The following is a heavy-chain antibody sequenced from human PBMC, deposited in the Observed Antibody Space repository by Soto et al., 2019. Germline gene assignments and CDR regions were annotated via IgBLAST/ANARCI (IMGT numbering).Heavy chain of an antibody. J-gene: IGHJ4*02. V-gene: IGHV4-59*01. CDR1: GGSLRNVY. D-gene: IGHD2-15*01. Sequence: PSETLSLTCSVSGGSLRNVYWSWIRQPPGKGLEWIGFIFHSGNAKYNPSLQSRVTMSVDTSKNQLSLTVESVTAADTAVYFCARAHAPTLPFDFWGQGTLVTVLL. CDR2: IFHSGNA. CDR3: ARAHAPTLPFDF.